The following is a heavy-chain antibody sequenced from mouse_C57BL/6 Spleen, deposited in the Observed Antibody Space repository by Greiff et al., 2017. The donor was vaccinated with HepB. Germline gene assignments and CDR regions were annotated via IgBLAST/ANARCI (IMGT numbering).Heavy chain of an antibody. D-gene: IGHD2-1*01. Sequence: QVQLKESGAELVRPGASVKLSCKASGYTFTDYYINWVKQRPGQGLEWIARIYPGSGNTYYNEKFKGKATLTAEKSSSTAYMQLSSLTSEDSAVYFCARGDYYGNSYAMDYWGQGTSVTVSS. V-gene: IGHV1-76*01. CDR2: IYPGSGNT. CDR3: ARGDYYGNSYAMDY. J-gene: IGHJ4*01. CDR1: GYTFTDYY.